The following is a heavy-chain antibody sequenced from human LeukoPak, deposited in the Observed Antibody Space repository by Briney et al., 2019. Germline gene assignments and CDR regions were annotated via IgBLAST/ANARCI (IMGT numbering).Heavy chain of an antibody. Sequence: GASVKVSCTASGCTFTSYYMHWVRQAPGQGLEWMGIINPSGGSTSYAQKFQGRVTMTRDTSTSTVYMELSSLRSEDTAVYYCARDVSAVAGPYWYFDLWGRGTLVTVSS. D-gene: IGHD6-19*01. CDR2: INPSGGST. J-gene: IGHJ2*01. CDR1: GCTFTSYY. CDR3: ARDVSAVAGPYWYFDL. V-gene: IGHV1-46*01.